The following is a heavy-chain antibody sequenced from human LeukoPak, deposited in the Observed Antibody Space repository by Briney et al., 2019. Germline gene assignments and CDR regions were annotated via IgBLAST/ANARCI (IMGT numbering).Heavy chain of an antibody. J-gene: IGHJ6*02. Sequence: GGSLRLSCVASGSNVTYNYMTWVRQAPGKGLDWVSLIDSGGTTYYADSLKGRFTISRHSPNNTLFLQMNNLRPEDTAVYYCARTSYYYDMDVWGPGTTVTVSS. V-gene: IGHV3-53*04. CDR1: GSNVTYNY. CDR2: IDSGGTT. CDR3: ARTSYYYDMDV.